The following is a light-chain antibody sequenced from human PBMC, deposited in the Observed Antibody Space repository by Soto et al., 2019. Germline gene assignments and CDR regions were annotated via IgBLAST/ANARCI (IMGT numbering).Light chain of an antibody. CDR2: DNN. CDR3: QSDDSSLSGWDWV. V-gene: IGLV1-40*01. J-gene: IGLJ3*02. Sequence: QSVLTQPPSVSGAPGQRVTISCTGSSSNIGADYGVHWYQQRPGTAPKLLIYDNNNRPSGVPDRFSGSKSDTSASLAITGLQAQDEADYYCQSDDSSLSGWDWVFGGGSKVTVL. CDR1: SSNIGADYG.